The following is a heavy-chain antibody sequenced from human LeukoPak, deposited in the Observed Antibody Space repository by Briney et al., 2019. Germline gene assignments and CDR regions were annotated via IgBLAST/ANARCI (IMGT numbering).Heavy chain of an antibody. CDR3: ASGDSGYYYMDV. CDR1: GFTFSSYR. Sequence: GSLRLSCAASGFTFSSYRMNWVRQAPGKGLEWVSSISSSSSYIYYADSVKGRFTISRDNSKNTLYLQMNSLRAEDTAVYYCASGDSGYYYMDVWGKGTTVTISS. J-gene: IGHJ6*03. CDR2: ISSSSSYI. V-gene: IGHV3-21*01. D-gene: IGHD2-21*01.